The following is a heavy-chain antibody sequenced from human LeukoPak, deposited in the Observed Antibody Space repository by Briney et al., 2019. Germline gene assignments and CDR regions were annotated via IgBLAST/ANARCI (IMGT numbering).Heavy chain of an antibody. J-gene: IGHJ4*02. CDR1: GGSISNGSYC. Sequence: SQTLSLTCTVSGGSISNGSYCWSWIRQPAGKGLEWIGRIYTSGSTNYNPSLKSRVTISVDTSKNQFSLKLSFVTAADTAVYYCARGRYYDILTGYYPAFDYWGQGTLVTVSS. D-gene: IGHD3-9*01. CDR2: IYTSGST. V-gene: IGHV4-61*02. CDR3: ARGRYYDILTGYYPAFDY.